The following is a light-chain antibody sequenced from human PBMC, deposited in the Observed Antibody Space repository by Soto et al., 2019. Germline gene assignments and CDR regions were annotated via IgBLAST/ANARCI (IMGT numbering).Light chain of an antibody. V-gene: IGKV1-8*01. CDR3: QQYYLYPWT. J-gene: IGKJ1*01. Sequence: AIRMIQSPSSLSAPTEDRVTIACRASPGINSDLAWYQQKPGKATKLLIYAASTLQSVVPSRCAGSGSGTDFTLTISCLQSEDFATYYCQQYYLYPWTFGQGTQV. CDR1: PGINSD. CDR2: AAS.